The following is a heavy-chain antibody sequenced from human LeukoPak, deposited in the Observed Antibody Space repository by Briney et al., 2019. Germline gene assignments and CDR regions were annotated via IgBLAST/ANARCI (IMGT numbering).Heavy chain of an antibody. V-gene: IGHV1-18*01. CDR3: ARGNGSSWYKSRPPFDY. CDR1: GYTFTSYG. Sequence: GASVKVSCRASGYTFTSYGISWVRQAPGQGLEWMGWISAYNGNTNYAQKLQGRVTMTTDTSTSTAYMELRSLRSDDTAVYYCARGNGSSWYKSRPPFDYWGQGTLVTVSS. CDR2: ISAYNGNT. J-gene: IGHJ4*02. D-gene: IGHD6-13*01.